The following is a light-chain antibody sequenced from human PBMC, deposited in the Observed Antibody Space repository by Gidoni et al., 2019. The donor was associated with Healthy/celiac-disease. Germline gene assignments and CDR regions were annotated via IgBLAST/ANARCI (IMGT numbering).Light chain of an antibody. V-gene: IGKV3-20*01. CDR2: GAS. CDR3: QQYGSSPFT. CDR1: QSVSSSY. J-gene: IGKJ3*01. Sequence: DIVLTQSPGTLSLSPGERATLSCRAGQSVSSSYLAWYQQKPGQAPRLLIYGASIRATGIPDRFSGSGSGTDFTLTISRLEPEDFAVYYCQQYGSSPFTFGPGTKVNIK.